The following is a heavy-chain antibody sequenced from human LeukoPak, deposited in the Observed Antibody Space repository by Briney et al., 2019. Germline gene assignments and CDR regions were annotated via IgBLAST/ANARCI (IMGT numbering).Heavy chain of an antibody. CDR3: ARTGLLRYFGWITINYFDY. D-gene: IGHD3-9*01. CDR1: GGSFSGYY. Sequence: SETLSLTCAVYGGSFSGYYWSWIRQPPGKGLEWIGEINHSGSTNYNPSLKSRVTISVDTSKNQFSLKLSSVTAADTAVYYCARTGLLRYFGWITINYFDYWGQGTLVTVSS. CDR2: INHSGST. V-gene: IGHV4-34*01. J-gene: IGHJ4*02.